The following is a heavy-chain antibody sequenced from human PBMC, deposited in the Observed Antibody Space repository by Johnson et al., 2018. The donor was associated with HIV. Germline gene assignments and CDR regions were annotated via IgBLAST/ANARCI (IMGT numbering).Heavy chain of an antibody. V-gene: IGHV3-11*04. CDR1: GFSFSDYY. CDR2: ITSSGNTV. D-gene: IGHD3-10*01. Sequence: MLLVESGGGLVNPGGSLRLSCAASGFSFSDYYMSWIRQAPGKGLEWVSYITSSGNTVYYADSVKGRFTISRDNAKNSLSLQMNILTAEDTAVYYCARAPEVRGIDAFDIWGQGTMVTVS. J-gene: IGHJ3*02. CDR3: ARAPEVRGIDAFDI.